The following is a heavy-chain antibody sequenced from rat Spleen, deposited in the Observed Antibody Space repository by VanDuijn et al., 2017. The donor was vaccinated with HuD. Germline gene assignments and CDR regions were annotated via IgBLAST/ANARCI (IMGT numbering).Heavy chain of an antibody. CDR3: IKVLGNWFAY. CDR2: ISPSGGST. Sequence: EVQLVESGGGLVQRGRSLKVSCAASGFTFNAYDMAWVRQAPTEGLEWVASISPSGGSTYYRDSVKGRFTVSRDNAKNALYLQMNNLRSEDTAIYYCIKVLGNWFAYWGQGTLVTVSS. D-gene: IGHD5-1*01. V-gene: IGHV5-27*01. CDR1: GFTFNAYD. J-gene: IGHJ3*01.